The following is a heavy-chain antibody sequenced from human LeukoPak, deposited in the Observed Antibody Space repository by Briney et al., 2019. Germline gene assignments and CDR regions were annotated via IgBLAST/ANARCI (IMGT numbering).Heavy chain of an antibody. CDR2: INHSGGT. D-gene: IGHD2-15*01. CDR1: GGSFSGYS. J-gene: IGHJ4*02. V-gene: IGHV4-34*01. CDR3: TRDVPRSAGYPDN. Sequence: PSETLSLTCAVYGGSFSGYSWNWIRQPPVKGLEWIGEINHSGGTNYNPSLKSRVTISVDTSKKQFSLKLSSVTAADTAVYYCTRDVPRSAGYPDNWGQGTLVTVSS.